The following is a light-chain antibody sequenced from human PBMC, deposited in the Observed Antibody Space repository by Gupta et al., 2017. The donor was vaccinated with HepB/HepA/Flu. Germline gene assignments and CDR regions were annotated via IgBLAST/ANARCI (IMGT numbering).Light chain of an antibody. V-gene: IGKV1-12*01. J-gene: IGKJ1*01. Sequence: DIQMTQSPSSVSASVGDRVTITCRASQGISSQLVWYQQKAGNAPNLLIYGASRVQSGVPSRFSGSGSGTDFTLTISSRQPEDFATYYCQQGNSFPWTFGQGTKVEIK. CDR3: QQGNSFPWT. CDR1: QGISSQ. CDR2: GAS.